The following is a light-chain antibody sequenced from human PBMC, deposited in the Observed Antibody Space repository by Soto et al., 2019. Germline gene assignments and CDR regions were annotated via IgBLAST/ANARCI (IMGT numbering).Light chain of an antibody. CDR2: GAS. Sequence: EIVLTQSPGTLSLSPGERATLSCRASQSVSSNYLAWYQQKPGQAPRLLIYGASNRATGIPDRFSGSGSGTDFTFTISRLEPEDFAVYYCHQYGSSFTFGPGTKVDIK. V-gene: IGKV3-20*01. J-gene: IGKJ3*01. CDR1: QSVSSNY. CDR3: HQYGSSFT.